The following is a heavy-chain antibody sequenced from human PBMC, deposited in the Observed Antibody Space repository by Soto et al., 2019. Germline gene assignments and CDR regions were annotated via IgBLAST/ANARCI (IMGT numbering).Heavy chain of an antibody. CDR1: GFTFSSYS. CDR2: ISGSSSYI. V-gene: IGHV3-21*01. CDR3: ARSDGVRVLRYFDWLFGDAFDI. J-gene: IGHJ3*02. D-gene: IGHD3-9*01. Sequence: GGSLRLSCAASGFTFSSYSMNWVRQAPGKGLEWVSSISGSSSYIYYADSVKGRFTISRGNAKNSLYLQMNSLRAEDTAVYYCARSDGVRVLRYFDWLFGDAFDIWGQRTMVTVSS.